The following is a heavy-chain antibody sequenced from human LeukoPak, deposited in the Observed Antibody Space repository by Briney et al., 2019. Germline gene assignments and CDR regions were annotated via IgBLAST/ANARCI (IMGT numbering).Heavy chain of an antibody. CDR3: ARGVKWELLPFDY. CDR2: ISYDGSNK. CDR1: GFTFSSYA. D-gene: IGHD1-26*01. J-gene: IGHJ4*02. V-gene: IGHV3-30-3*01. Sequence: GRSLRLFCAASGFTFSSYAMHWVRQAPGKELEWVAVISYDGSNKYYADSVKGRFTISRDNSKNTLYLQMNSLRAEDTAVYYCARGVKWELLPFDYWGQGTLVTVSS.